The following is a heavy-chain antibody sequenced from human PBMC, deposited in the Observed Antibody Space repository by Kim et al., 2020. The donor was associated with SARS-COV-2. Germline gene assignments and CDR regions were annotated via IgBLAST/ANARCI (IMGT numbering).Heavy chain of an antibody. CDR3: ARGVVVPASPTNYYYYYGMDV. Sequence: SVKVSCKASGGTFSSYAISWVRQAPGQGLEWMGGIIPIFGTANYAQKFQGRVTITADESTSTAYMELSSLRSEDTAVYYCARGVVVPASPTNYYYYYGMDVWGQGTTVTASS. V-gene: IGHV1-69*13. CDR1: GGTFSSYA. D-gene: IGHD2-2*01. J-gene: IGHJ6*02. CDR2: IIPIFGTA.